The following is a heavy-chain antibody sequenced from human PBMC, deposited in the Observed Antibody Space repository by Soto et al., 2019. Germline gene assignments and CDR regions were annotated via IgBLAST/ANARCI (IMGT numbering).Heavy chain of an antibody. J-gene: IGHJ5*02. CDR1: GGTFSNYG. CDR2: IIPFFGTT. D-gene: IGHD1-1*01. Sequence: QVQLVQSGAEVKKPGSSVKVSCKASGGTFSNYGVSWVRQAPGHGLEWMGGIIPFFGTTNYAQKFQGRLTITADESTGTAYMELNRLMPADTAVYFCARAAQTRNDWNDLGNWFEPWGQGTLVTVSS. V-gene: IGHV1-69*01. CDR3: ARAAQTRNDWNDLGNWFEP.